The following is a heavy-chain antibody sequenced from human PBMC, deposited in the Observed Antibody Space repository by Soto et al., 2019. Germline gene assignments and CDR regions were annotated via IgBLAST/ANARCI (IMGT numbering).Heavy chain of an antibody. D-gene: IGHD2-15*01. CDR3: ASGDIVVGAWFDP. J-gene: IGHJ5*02. V-gene: IGHV4-30-4*01. Sequence: QVQLQESGPGLVKPSQTLSLTCTVSGGSISSGDYYWSWIRQPPGKGLEWIGYIYYSGSTYYNPSPKSRVTISVDTSKNQFSLKLSSVTAADTAVYYCASGDIVVGAWFDPWGQGTLVTVSS. CDR1: GGSISSGDYY. CDR2: IYYSGST.